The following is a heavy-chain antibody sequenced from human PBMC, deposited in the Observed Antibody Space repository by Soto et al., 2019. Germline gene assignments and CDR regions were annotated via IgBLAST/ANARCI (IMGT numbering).Heavy chain of an antibody. J-gene: IGHJ2*01. CDR3: ASVIDGAKTAMVDDWYFDL. D-gene: IGHD5-18*01. V-gene: IGHV4-59*01. Sequence: QVQLQESGPGLVKPSETLSLTCTVSGGSISSYYWSWIRQPPGKGLEWIGYIYYSGSTNYNPSLKSRVTLTVDTSKNQFSLKLSSVTAADTAVYYCASVIDGAKTAMVDDWYFDLWGRGILVTVSS. CDR2: IYYSGST. CDR1: GGSISSYY.